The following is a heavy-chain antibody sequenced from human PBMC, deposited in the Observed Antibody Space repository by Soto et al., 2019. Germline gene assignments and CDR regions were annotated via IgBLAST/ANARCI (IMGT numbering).Heavy chain of an antibody. J-gene: IGHJ4*02. D-gene: IGHD6-13*01. V-gene: IGHV1-18*01. Sequence: QVQLVQSGAEVKKPGASVTVSCKASGYTFTNYGINWVRQAPGQGLEWMGWISAYSGHTNSAQKLQDRVTMTTDTATSTALMELRGLGPDDTAVYYCARRRQLAENVEFDYWGQGTLVTVSS. CDR1: GYTFTNYG. CDR3: ARRRQLAENVEFDY. CDR2: ISAYSGHT.